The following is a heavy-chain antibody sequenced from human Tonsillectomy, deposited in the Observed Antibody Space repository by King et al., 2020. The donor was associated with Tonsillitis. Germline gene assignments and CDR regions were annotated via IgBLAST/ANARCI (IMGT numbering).Heavy chain of an antibody. V-gene: IGHV4-34*01. CDR1: GGSFSDFF. D-gene: IGHD2-2*01. J-gene: IGHJ4*02. CDR3: ARGSDCSSPSCYLDY. Sequence: VQLQQWGAGLLKPSETLSLTCAVYGGSFSDFFWSWIRQPPGKGLEWIGEINYSGSTNYNPSLNSRVTISADTSRNHFSLKLNSVTAADTAVYYCARGSDCSSPSCYLDYWGQGRRVTVSS. CDR2: INYSGST.